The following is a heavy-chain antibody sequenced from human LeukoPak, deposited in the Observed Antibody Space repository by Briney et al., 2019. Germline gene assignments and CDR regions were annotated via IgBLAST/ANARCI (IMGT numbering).Heavy chain of an antibody. V-gene: IGHV1-18*01. Sequence: GASVKVSCKASGYTFTSYGISWVRQAPGQGLEWMGWISAYNGNTNYAQKLQGRVTMTTDTSTSTAYMELRSLRSDDTAVYYCAGDLSPLIAAAGARTFDYWGQGTLVTVSS. CDR2: ISAYNGNT. CDR1: GYTFTSYG. J-gene: IGHJ4*02. D-gene: IGHD6-13*01. CDR3: AGDLSPLIAAAGARTFDY.